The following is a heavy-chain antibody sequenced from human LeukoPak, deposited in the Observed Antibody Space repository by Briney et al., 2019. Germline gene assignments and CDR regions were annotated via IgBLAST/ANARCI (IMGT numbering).Heavy chain of an antibody. CDR1: GGTFSSYA. Sequence: ASVKVSCKASGGTFSSYAISWVRQAPGQGLEWMGEIIPIFGTANYAQKFQGRVTITADESTSTAYMELSSLRSEDTAVYYCARGGRSFEFMAVAVYWGQGTLVTVSS. CDR2: IIPIFGTA. D-gene: IGHD2/OR15-2a*01. J-gene: IGHJ4*02. V-gene: IGHV1-69*13. CDR3: ARGGRSFEFMAVAVY.